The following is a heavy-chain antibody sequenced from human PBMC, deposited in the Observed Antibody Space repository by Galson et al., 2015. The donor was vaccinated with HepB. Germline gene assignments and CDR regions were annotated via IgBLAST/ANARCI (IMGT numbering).Heavy chain of an antibody. CDR3: ARRGIASEYFDY. Sequence: QSGAEVKKPGESLKISCKGSGYSLTSYWIGWGRQIPGIGLEWMGIIYPGDSDTRYSPSFQGQVTISADKSIGTAYLQWSSLKASDTAMYYCARRGIASEYFDYWGQGTLVTVSS. J-gene: IGHJ4*02. CDR2: IYPGDSDT. V-gene: IGHV5-51*01. CDR1: GYSLTSYW. D-gene: IGHD1-14*01.